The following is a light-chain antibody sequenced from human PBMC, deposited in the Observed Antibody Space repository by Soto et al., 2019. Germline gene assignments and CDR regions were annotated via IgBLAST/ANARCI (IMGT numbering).Light chain of an antibody. CDR3: QSYDSSLSRGV. J-gene: IGLJ2*01. CDR1: SSNIGAGYD. Sequence: QPVLTQPPSVSGAPGQRVTISCTGSSSNIGAGYDVHWYQQLPGTAPKLLIYGNSNRPSGVPDRFSGSKSGTSASLAITGLQAEDEADYYCQSYDSSLSRGVFGGGTQLTVL. CDR2: GNS. V-gene: IGLV1-40*01.